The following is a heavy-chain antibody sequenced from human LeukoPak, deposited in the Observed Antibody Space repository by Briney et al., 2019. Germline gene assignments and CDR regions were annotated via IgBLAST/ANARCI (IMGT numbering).Heavy chain of an antibody. J-gene: IGHJ3*02. CDR2: IINTGTAI. CDR1: GFTFSRYS. V-gene: IGHV3-48*02. CDR3: ARDVPNSSAGPFDI. Sequence: GGSLRLSCAASGFTFSRYSMNWVCQAPGKGLERVSYIINTGTAIYYADSVKGRFTISRDNAKNSLYLEMNSLRDEDTAVYYCARDVPNSSAGPFDIWGQGTKVTVSS. D-gene: IGHD3-22*01.